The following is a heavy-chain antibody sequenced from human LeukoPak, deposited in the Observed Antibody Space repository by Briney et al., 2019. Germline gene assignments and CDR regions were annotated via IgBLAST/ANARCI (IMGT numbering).Heavy chain of an antibody. CDR3: ARGVTMVVVDPDAFDI. V-gene: IGHV3-7*03. Sequence: PGGSLRLSCAASGFTFSSYWMSWVRQAPGEGLEWVANIKQDGSEKYYVDSVKGRFTISRDNAKNSLYLQMNSLRADDTAVYYCARGVTMVVVDPDAFDIWGQGTMVTVSS. J-gene: IGHJ3*02. CDR1: GFTFSSYW. D-gene: IGHD3-22*01. CDR2: IKQDGSEK.